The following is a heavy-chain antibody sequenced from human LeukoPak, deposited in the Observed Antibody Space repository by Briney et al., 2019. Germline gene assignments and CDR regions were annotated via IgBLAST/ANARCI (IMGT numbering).Heavy chain of an antibody. V-gene: IGHV4-59*01. CDR2: IYYSGST. D-gene: IGHD3-22*01. Sequence: PSETLSLTCTVSGGSISIYYWSWIRQPPGKGLEWIGYIYYSGSTNYNPSLKSRVTISVDTSKNQFSLKLSSVTAADTAVYYCARLYYDSSGYADYWGQGTLVTVSS. CDR3: ARLYYDSSGYADY. CDR1: GGSISIYY. J-gene: IGHJ4*02.